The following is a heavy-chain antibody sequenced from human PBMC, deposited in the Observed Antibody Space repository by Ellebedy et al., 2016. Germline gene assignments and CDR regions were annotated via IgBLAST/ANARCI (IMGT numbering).Heavy chain of an antibody. CDR3: ARVQWLASEGWFDP. D-gene: IGHD6-19*01. CDR1: GGSVSSGLFY. V-gene: IGHV4-61*01. CDR2: IYSSGST. J-gene: IGHJ5*02. Sequence: SETLSLTXTVFGGSVSSGLFYWSWIRQPPGKGLEWIGYIYSSGSTKYNPSLKSRVTISVDTSKNQFSLRLRSVTAADTAVYFCARVQWLASEGWFDPWGQGTLVTVSS.